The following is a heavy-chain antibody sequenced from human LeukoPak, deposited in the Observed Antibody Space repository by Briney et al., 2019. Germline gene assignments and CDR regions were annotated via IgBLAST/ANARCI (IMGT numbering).Heavy chain of an antibody. D-gene: IGHD3-10*01. V-gene: IGHV2-5*02. Sequence: SGPTLVKPTQTLTLTCSFSGFSLSNSEMGVGWIRQPPGKALEWLAIIYWDDDKRYSPSLKSRLTITKDTSKDQVVLTMSNMDPVDTATYYCARRAGGSSFDFWGPGTLVTVSS. J-gene: IGHJ4*02. CDR1: GFSLSNSEMG. CDR2: IYWDDDK. CDR3: ARRAGGSSFDF.